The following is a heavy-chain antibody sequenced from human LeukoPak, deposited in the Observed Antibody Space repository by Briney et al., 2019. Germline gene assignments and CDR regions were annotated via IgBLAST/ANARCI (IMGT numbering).Heavy chain of an antibody. CDR1: GGSISSSSYY. CDR2: IYYSGST. D-gene: IGHD3-22*01. Sequence: KPSETLSLTCTVSGGSISSSSYYWGWIRQPPGKGLEWIGSIYYSGSTYYNPSLKSRVTISADTSKNQFSLKLSSVTAADTAVYYCARRAMSSCYDGWYFDLWGRGTLVTVSS. J-gene: IGHJ2*01. CDR3: ARRAMSSCYDGWYFDL. V-gene: IGHV4-39*01.